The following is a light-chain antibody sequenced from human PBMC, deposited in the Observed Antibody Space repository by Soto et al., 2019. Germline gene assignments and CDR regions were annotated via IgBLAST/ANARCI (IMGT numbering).Light chain of an antibody. CDR1: QSVSSSN. Sequence: EIVLTQSPGTLSLSPGERATLSCRASQSVSSSNLAWYQQKPGQAPRLLIYGASSRATGIPDRFSGSGSGTDFTLTISRLEPEDFAVYYCQQYGSSLNTFSPGTKVDIK. V-gene: IGKV3-20*01. CDR3: QQYGSSLNT. J-gene: IGKJ3*01. CDR2: GAS.